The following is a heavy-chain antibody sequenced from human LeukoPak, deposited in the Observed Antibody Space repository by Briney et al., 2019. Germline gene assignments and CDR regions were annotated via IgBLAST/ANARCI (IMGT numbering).Heavy chain of an antibody. CDR1: GGSFSGYY. CDR2: INHSGST. D-gene: IGHD3-22*01. CDR3: ARGSYDSSGYYRGFDY. J-gene: IGHJ4*02. V-gene: IGHV4-34*01. Sequence: SETLSLTCAVYGGSFSGYYWSWIRQPPGKGLEWIGEINHSGSTNYNPSLKSRVTISVDTSKNQFSLKLSSVTAADTAVYYCARGSYDSSGYYRGFDYWGQGTLVTVSS.